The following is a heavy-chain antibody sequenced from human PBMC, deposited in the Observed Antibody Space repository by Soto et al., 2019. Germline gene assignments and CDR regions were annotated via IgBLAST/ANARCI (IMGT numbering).Heavy chain of an antibody. Sequence: QLLLQESGPGLVKPSETLSLICTVSGASISGSNYYWGWIRQSPGKELVWIGSIYESGSTFNNPSLKNRVTMSVNTSKNQYSLKLTSVTAADTAVYYCARHMVPYSSNWYFNNWGQGTLVTDSS. CDR3: ARHMVPYSSNWYFNN. J-gene: IGHJ4*02. V-gene: IGHV4-39*01. CDR2: IYESGST. D-gene: IGHD6-13*01. CDR1: GASISGSNYY.